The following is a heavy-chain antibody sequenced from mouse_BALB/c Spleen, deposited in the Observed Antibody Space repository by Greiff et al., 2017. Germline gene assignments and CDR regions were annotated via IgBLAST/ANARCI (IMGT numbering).Heavy chain of an antibody. CDR1: GFTFSSFG. Sequence: DVHLVESGGGLVQPGGSRKLSCAASGFTFSSFGMHWVRQAPEKGLEWVAYISSGSSTIYYADTVKGRFTISRDNPKNTLFLQMTSLRSEDTAMYYCARTGRGYAMDYWGQGTSVTVSS. CDR2: ISSGSSTI. V-gene: IGHV5-17*02. D-gene: IGHD4-1*01. J-gene: IGHJ4*01. CDR3: ARTGRGYAMDY.